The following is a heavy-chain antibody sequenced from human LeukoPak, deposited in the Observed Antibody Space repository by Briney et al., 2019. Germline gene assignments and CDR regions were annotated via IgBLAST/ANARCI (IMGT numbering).Heavy chain of an antibody. V-gene: IGHV3-30*02. CDR3: AKDRTWD. CDR2: IRYDGSNK. J-gene: IGHJ4*02. D-gene: IGHD1/OR15-1a*01. Sequence: GGSLRLSCAASGFSFSHALMSWVRQAPGKGLEWVAFIRYDGSNKYYADSVKGRFTISRDNSKNTLYLQMNSLRAEDTAVYYCAKDRTWDWGQGTLVTVSS. CDR1: GFSFSHAL.